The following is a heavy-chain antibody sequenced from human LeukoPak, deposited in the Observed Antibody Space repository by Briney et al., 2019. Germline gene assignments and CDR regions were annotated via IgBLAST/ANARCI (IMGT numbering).Heavy chain of an antibody. CDR2: IIPIFGTA. V-gene: IGHV1-69*05. CDR1: GGTFSSYA. J-gene: IGHJ6*02. CDR3: ARFGQQWLFYYYGMDV. Sequence: SVKVSCKASGGTFSSYAISWVRQAPGQGLEWMGGIIPIFGTANYAQKLQGRVTMTTDTSTSTAYMELRSLRSDDTAVYYCARFGQQWLFYYYGMDVWGQGTTVTVSS. D-gene: IGHD6-19*01.